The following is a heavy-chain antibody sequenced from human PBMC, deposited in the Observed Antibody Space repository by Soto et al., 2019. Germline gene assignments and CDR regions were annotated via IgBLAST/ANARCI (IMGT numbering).Heavy chain of an antibody. V-gene: IGHV1-69*04. J-gene: IGHJ4*02. CDR1: GYTFRTYG. CDR2: IIPILGIA. CDR3: ARQAPSDYYDSSGYYPYYFDY. D-gene: IGHD3-22*01. Sequence: ASVKVSCKASGYTFRTYGISWVRQAPGQGLEWMGRIIPILGIANYAQKFQGRVTITADKSTSTAYMELSSLRSEDTAVYYCARQAPSDYYDSSGYYPYYFDYWGQGTLVTVSS.